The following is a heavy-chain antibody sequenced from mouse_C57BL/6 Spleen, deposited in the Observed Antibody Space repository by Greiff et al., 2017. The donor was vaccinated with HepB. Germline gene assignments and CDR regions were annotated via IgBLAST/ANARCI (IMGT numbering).Heavy chain of an antibody. CDR3: ARGGRFDY. Sequence: LHQSFSSLFIPFSSFNLSCTASGFNIKNTYMHWVKHRPEHCLEWIGMIDPANGNTKYAPKFQGKATITADTSSNTAYLQLSSLTSEDTAIYYCARGGRFDYWGQGTTLTVSS. CDR2: IDPANGNT. J-gene: IGHJ2*01. V-gene: IGHV14-3*01. CDR1: GFNIKNTY.